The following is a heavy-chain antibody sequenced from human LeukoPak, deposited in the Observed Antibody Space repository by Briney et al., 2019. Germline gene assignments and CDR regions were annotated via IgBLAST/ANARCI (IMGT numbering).Heavy chain of an antibody. D-gene: IGHD6-6*01. Sequence: GGSLRLSCAAPGFTFSDYYMSWIRQAPGKGLEWVSYISSSSSYTNYADSVKGRFTISRDNAKNSLYLQMNSLRAEDTAVYYCARDTRTLVEAPSWFDPWGQGTLVTVSS. CDR2: ISSSSSYT. V-gene: IGHV3-11*05. J-gene: IGHJ5*02. CDR3: ARDTRTLVEAPSWFDP. CDR1: GFTFSDYY.